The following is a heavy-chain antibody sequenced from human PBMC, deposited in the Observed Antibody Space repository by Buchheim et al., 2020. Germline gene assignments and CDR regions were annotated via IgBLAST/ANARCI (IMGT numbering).Heavy chain of an antibody. CDR2: IDWNDGK. D-gene: IGHD2-21*01. CDR1: GFSLSTSGVR. CDR3: ARMIWWSHDC. J-gene: IGHJ4*02. Sequence: QGALQESGPALVKPTQTLTLTCTFSGFSLSTSGVRVSWVRQPPGKALEWLARIDWNDGKFYSTSLKTRLTISKYTSKNQVVLTMTNMDPVDTATYYCARMIWWSHDCWGQGTL. V-gene: IGHV2-70*04.